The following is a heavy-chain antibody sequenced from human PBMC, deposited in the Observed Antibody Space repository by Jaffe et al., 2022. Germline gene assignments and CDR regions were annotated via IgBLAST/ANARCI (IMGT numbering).Heavy chain of an antibody. CDR2: ITGNSGGT. J-gene: IGHJ4*02. CDR3: VRGGVRAPFDY. D-gene: IGHD3-10*02. V-gene: IGHV3-23*01. Sequence: EVQLLESGGGVVQPGGSLRLSCVASGFTFSSDTMSWVRQAPGKGLERVSGITGNSGGTYYADSVKGRFTISRDNSKNTLSLQMSSLRAEDTAVYYCVRGGVRAPFDYWGQGTLVTVSS. CDR1: GFTFSSDT.